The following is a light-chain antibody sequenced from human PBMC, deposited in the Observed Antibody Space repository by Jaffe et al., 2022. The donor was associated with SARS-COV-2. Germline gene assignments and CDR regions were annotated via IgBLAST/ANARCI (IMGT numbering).Light chain of an antibody. CDR3: QQYDSYVWT. V-gene: IGKV1-5*03. Sequence: DIQMTQSPSTLSASIGDRVTITCRASQSINAWLAWYQQKPGKAPELLIYEASTLESGVPSRFSGSGSGTEFTLTISSLQPDDFATYYCQQYDSYVWTFGQGTRVEV. J-gene: IGKJ1*01. CDR1: QSINAW. CDR2: EAS.